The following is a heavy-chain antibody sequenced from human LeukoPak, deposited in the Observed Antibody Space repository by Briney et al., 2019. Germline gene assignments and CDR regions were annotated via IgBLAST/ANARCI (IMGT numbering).Heavy chain of an antibody. V-gene: IGHV4-31*03. CDR2: IYYSGST. CDR1: GGSISSGGYY. D-gene: IGHD2/OR15-2a*01. Sequence: SQTLSLTCTVSGGSISSGGYYWSWIRQLPGKGLEWIGYIYYSGSTYYNPSLKSRLTISVDTSKNQFSLELSSVTAADTAVYYCATTASTTHFDYWGQGTLVTVSS. CDR3: ATTASTTHFDY. J-gene: IGHJ4*02.